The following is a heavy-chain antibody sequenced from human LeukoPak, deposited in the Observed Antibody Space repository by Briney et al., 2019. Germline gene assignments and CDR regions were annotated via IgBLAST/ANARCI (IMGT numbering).Heavy chain of an antibody. J-gene: IGHJ4*02. CDR2: INHSGST. CDR1: GGSFSGYY. D-gene: IGHD1-26*01. CDR3: ARERGAVGATTFDY. V-gene: IGHV4-34*01. Sequence: SETLSLTCAVYGGSFSGYYWSWIRQPPGKGLEWIGEINHSGSTNYNPSLKSRVTISVDTSKNQFSLKLSSVTAADTAVYYCARERGAVGATTFDYWGQGTLVTVSS.